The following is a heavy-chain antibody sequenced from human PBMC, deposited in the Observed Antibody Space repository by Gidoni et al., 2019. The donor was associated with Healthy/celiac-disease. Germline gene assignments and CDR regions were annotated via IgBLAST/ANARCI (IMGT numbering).Heavy chain of an antibody. CDR2: ISAYHGNA. D-gene: IGHD3-22*01. J-gene: IGHJ3*02. V-gene: IGHV1-18*04. CDR3: ARDRADSSGAFDI. CDR1: GYTFTSYG. Sequence: LQLVQSGAEVKKPGASVKVSCKAPGYTFTSYGISWGRQAPGQGLELMGWISAYHGNANYAQKLQGRVTMTTDTSTSTAYMELSSLRSDDTAVYYCARDRADSSGAFDIWGQGTMVTVSS.